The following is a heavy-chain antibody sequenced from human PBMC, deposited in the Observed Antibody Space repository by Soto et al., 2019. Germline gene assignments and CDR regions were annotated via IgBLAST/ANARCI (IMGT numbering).Heavy chain of an antibody. CDR1: GSTFNSFS. Sequence: QVQLVQSGAEVKTPGSSVKVSCKASGSTFNSFSIDWLRQAPGQGLEWMGGTIPMSGRPNHAQKFQGRVTFSADKSANTVYMELSRLTYEDTAVYYCTRRGRESATWFDAWGQGTLVTVSS. CDR2: TIPMSGRP. V-gene: IGHV1-69*06. J-gene: IGHJ5*02. CDR3: TRRGRESATWFDA.